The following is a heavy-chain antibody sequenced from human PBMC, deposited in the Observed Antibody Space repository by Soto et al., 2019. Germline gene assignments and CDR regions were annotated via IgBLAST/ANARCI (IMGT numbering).Heavy chain of an antibody. V-gene: IGHV3-74*01. J-gene: IGHJ3*01. CDR1: GFTFSDYW. Sequence: EVQLVESGGGLVQPGESLRLSCAASGFTFSDYWIHWVRQAPGKGLVCVSRIKFDGSSANYADSVKGRFTISRDNAKDTVYLQMNSLGAEDTAVYYCARGVRGHYGFDVWGQGTMVTVSS. CDR3: ARGVRGHYGFDV. D-gene: IGHD3-10*01. CDR2: IKFDGSSA.